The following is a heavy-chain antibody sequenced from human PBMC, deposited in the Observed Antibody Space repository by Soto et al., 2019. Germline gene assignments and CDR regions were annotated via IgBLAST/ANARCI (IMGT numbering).Heavy chain of an antibody. CDR1: GGTFSSYA. V-gene: IGHV1-69*01. J-gene: IGHJ4*02. Sequence: QVQLVQSGAEVKKPGSSVKVSCKASGGTFSSYAISWVRQAPGQGLEWMGGIIPIFGTANYAQKLQGRVTITADESTSTAYMELSSLRSEDTAVYYCARCPARYSLEDYFDYWGRGTLVTVSS. D-gene: IGHD5-18*01. CDR2: IIPIFGTA. CDR3: ARCPARYSLEDYFDY.